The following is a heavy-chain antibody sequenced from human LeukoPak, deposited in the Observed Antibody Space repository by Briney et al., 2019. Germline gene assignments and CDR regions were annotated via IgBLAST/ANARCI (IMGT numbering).Heavy chain of an antibody. CDR3: AKDNRRHYTSGPNPDSLH. J-gene: IGHJ4*02. CDR2: ISYDGSNK. Sequence: GRSLRLSCAASGFTFSSYAMHWVRQAPGKGLEWVAVISYDGSNKHYADSVKGRFTISRDNAKNSLYLQMNSLRVEDTAFYYCAKDNRRHYTSGPNPDSLHWGQGALVTVSS. CDR1: GFTFSSYA. V-gene: IGHV3-30-3*01. D-gene: IGHD6-19*01.